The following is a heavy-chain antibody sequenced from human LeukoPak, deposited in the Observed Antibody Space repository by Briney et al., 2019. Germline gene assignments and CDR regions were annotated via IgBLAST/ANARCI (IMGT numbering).Heavy chain of an antibody. D-gene: IGHD5-12*01. CDR2: MYHSGGT. J-gene: IGHJ6*03. V-gene: IGHV4-38-2*02. CDR3: ARVVYSGYDFRGAMDV. Sequence: SETLSLTCTVSGYSISSGYQWGWIRQPPGKGLEWIGSMYHSGGTYSNPSLKSRVTISVDTSKNQFSLKLSSVTAADTAVYYCARVVYSGYDFRGAMDVWGKGTTVTVSS. CDR1: GYSISSGYQ.